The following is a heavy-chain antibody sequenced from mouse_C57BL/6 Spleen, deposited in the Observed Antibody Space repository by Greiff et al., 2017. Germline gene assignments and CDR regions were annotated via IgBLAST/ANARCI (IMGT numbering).Heavy chain of an antibody. D-gene: IGHD2-4*01. V-gene: IGHV1-69*01. Sequence: QVQLQQPGAELVMPGASVQLSCKASGYTFTSYWMHWVKQRPGQGLEWIGEIDPSDSSTNYNQTFKGKSTLTVDNASSTAYMQLSSLTSEDSAGYDCAGLRAAWFAYWGQGTLVTVSA. CDR3: AGLRAAWFAY. CDR1: GYTFTSYW. CDR2: IDPSDSST. J-gene: IGHJ3*01.